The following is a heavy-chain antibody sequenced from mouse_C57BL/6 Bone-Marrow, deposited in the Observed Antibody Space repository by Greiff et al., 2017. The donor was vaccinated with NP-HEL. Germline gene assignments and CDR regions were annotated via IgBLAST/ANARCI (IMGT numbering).Heavy chain of an antibody. D-gene: IGHD3-2*02. J-gene: IGHJ1*03. V-gene: IGHV1-47*01. CDR2: FHPYNDDT. Sequence: QVQLKQSGAELVKPGASVKMSCKASGYTFTTYPIEWMKQNHGKSLEWIGNFHPYNDDTKYNEKFKGKATLTVEKSSSTVYLELSRLTSDDSAVYYCARGRGNSSGYDWYFDVWGTGTTVTVSS. CDR3: ARGRGNSSGYDWYFDV. CDR1: GYTFTTYP.